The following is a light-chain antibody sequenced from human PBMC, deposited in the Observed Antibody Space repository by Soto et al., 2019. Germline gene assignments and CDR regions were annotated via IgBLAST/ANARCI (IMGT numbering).Light chain of an antibody. J-gene: IGKJ2*01. V-gene: IGKV3-15*01. CDR3: QQYNNWPPANT. CDR1: QSVSSN. CDR2: GAS. Sequence: EIVMTQSPATLSVSPGERATLSCRASQSVSSNLAWYQQKPGQAPRLLIYGASTRATGFPARFSGSGSGTEFTLTISSLQSEHFAVYYCQQYNNWPPANTFGQGTKLEIK.